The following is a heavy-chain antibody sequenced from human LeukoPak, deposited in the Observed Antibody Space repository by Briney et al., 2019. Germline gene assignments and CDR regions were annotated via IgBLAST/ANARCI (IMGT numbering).Heavy chain of an antibody. V-gene: IGHV3-43*02. CDR2: ISGDGGST. Sequence: PGGSLRLSCAASGFTFDDYAMHWVRQAPGKGLECVSLISGDGGSTYYADSVRGRFTISRDNSKNSLYLQMNSLRTEDTALYYCAKVTTGTRGRWFDPWGQGTLVTVSS. D-gene: IGHD1-1*01. J-gene: IGHJ5*02. CDR1: GFTFDDYA. CDR3: AKVTTGTRGRWFDP.